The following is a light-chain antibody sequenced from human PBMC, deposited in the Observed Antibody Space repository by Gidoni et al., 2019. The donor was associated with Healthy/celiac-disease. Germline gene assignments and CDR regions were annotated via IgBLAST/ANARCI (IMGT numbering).Light chain of an antibody. CDR1: QSVSSN. J-gene: IGKJ1*01. CDR2: GAS. Sequence: EIVMTQSPATLSVSPGERATLSCRASQSVSSNLAWYQQKPGQAPRLLIYGASTRATGIPARFSGSGSGTEFTLTISSLQSEDFAVYYCQQDKNWPPGGFGQGTKVEIK. V-gene: IGKV3-15*01. CDR3: QQDKNWPPGG.